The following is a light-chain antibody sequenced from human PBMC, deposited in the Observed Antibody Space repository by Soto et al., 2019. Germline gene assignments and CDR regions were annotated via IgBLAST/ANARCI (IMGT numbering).Light chain of an antibody. CDR1: QSVSSY. CDR2: DAS. J-gene: IGKJ1*01. V-gene: IGKV3-11*01. CDR3: QQRSNWPRT. Sequence: EIGMTESPYTLSVSPGERATLSCRASQSVSSYLAWYQQKPGQAPRLLIYDASNRATGIPARFSGSGSGTDFTLTISSLEPEDFAVYYCQQRSNWPRTFGQGTKVDIK.